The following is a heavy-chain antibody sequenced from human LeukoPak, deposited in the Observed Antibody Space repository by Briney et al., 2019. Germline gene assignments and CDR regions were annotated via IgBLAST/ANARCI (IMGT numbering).Heavy chain of an antibody. D-gene: IGHD4-23*01. CDR1: DGSISDSY. V-gene: IGHV4-59*01. CDR3: ARDGNGGNSWGWFDP. J-gene: IGHJ5*02. Sequence: SETLSLTCTVTDGSISDSYWSWIRQSPGKGLEWIGYIYFTGFTHYNPSLKSRVTMSVDMSKKQFYLNVNSMTAADTAVYYCARDGNGGNSWGWFDPWGQGTLVTVSA. CDR2: IYFTGFT.